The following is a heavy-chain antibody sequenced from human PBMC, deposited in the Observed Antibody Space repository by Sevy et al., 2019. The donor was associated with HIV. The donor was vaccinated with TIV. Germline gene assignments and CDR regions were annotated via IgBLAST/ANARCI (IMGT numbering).Heavy chain of an antibody. CDR3: ATARFLEWLLSNWFDP. D-gene: IGHD3-3*01. Sequence: SETLSLTCTVSGGSISSGGYYWSWIRQHPGKGLEWIGYIYYSGSTYYNPSLKSRVTISVDKSKNQLSLRLSSVTAADTAVYYCATARFLEWLLSNWFDPWGQGTLVTVSS. CDR2: IYYSGST. J-gene: IGHJ5*02. CDR1: GGSISSGGYY. V-gene: IGHV4-31*03.